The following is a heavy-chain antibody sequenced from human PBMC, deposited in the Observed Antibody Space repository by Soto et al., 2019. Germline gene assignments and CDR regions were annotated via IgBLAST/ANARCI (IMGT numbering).Heavy chain of an antibody. CDR2: ISGSGGST. D-gene: IGHD3-9*01. CDR3: AKGAVPPRWFYYGMDV. J-gene: IGHJ6*02. CDR1: GFTFSGYA. Sequence: PGGSLRLSCAASGFTFSGYAMSWVRQAPGKGLEWVSAISGSGGSTYYADSVKGRFTISRDNSKNTLYLQMNSLRAEDTAVYYCAKGAVPPRWFYYGMDVWGQGTTVTVSS. V-gene: IGHV3-23*01.